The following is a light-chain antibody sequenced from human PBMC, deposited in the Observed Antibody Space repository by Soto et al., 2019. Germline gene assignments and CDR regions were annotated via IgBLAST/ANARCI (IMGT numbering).Light chain of an antibody. CDR3: QQYNNWPLT. CDR2: GTS. V-gene: IGKV3D-15*01. Sequence: EIVMTQSPATLSVSPGERATLSCRASQSVYFTYLAWYQQKPGQAPRLLIYGTSSRATGIPDRFSGSGSGTEFTLTISSLQSEDSAVYYCQQYNNWPLTFGGGTKVEIK. CDR1: QSVYFTY. J-gene: IGKJ4*01.